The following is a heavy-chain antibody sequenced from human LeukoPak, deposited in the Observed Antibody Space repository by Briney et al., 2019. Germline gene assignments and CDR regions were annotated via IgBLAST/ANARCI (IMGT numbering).Heavy chain of an antibody. D-gene: IGHD3-16*01. J-gene: IGHJ4*02. Sequence: GGSLRLSCAASGFTFSSYGMHWVRQAPGKGPEWVSFIRYDGRNTYYADSVKGRFTISRDNSKNTLYLQMHSLRAEDTAVYYCAKGGDHNAYSYVDYWGQGTLVTVSS. CDR2: IRYDGRNT. CDR1: GFTFSSYG. V-gene: IGHV3-30*02. CDR3: AKGGDHNAYSYVDY.